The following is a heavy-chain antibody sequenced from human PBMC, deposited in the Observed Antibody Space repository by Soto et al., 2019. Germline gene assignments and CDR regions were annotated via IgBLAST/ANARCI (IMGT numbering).Heavy chain of an antibody. Sequence: EVQLVESGGGLIQPGGSLRLSCAVSGFTVSYNYMNWVRQAPGKGLEWVSVIYRGGDTFYADSVKGRFTISRDNSKITLYLQMNSLRAEDTAVYYWARGMYGSGSYYIGDAFDMWGQGTMVTVSS. V-gene: IGHV3-53*01. CDR3: ARGMYGSGSYYIGDAFDM. CDR2: IYRGGDT. CDR1: GFTVSYNY. J-gene: IGHJ3*02. D-gene: IGHD3-10*01.